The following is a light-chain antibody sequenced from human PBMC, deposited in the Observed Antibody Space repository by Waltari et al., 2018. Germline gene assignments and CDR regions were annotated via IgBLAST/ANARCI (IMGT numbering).Light chain of an antibody. CDR1: QSVSRT. Sequence: ELVLTQSPGTPSLSPGERATLSCRASQSVSRTLAWYQQKPGQAPRPLSYDASSRATGIPDRFSGSGAGTDFSLTISRLEPEEFAVYYCQKYGTLPATFGQGTKVEIK. CDR3: QKYGTLPAT. CDR2: DAS. V-gene: IGKV3-20*01. J-gene: IGKJ1*01.